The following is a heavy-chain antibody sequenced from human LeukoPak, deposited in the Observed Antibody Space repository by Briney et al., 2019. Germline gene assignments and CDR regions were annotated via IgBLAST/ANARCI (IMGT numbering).Heavy chain of an antibody. CDR3: ASNSYGANHYYYYMDV. CDR1: GYSFSSYW. CDR2: IYPGHSDT. V-gene: IGHV5-51*01. D-gene: IGHD5-18*01. J-gene: IGHJ6*03. Sequence: GESLKISCKGSGYSFSSYWIGWVRQMPGKGLEWMGIIYPGHSDTKYSPSFQGQVTMSADRSINTAYLQWSSLKASDTAMYYCASNSYGANHYYYYMDVWGKGTTVTVSS.